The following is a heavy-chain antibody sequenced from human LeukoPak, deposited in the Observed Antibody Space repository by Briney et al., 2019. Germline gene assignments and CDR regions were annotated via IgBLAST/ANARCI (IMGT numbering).Heavy chain of an antibody. CDR2: INPNSGGT. Sequence: ASVKVSCKASGYTFTGYYMHWVRQAPGQGLEWMGWINPNSGGTNYAQKFQGRVTMTRDTSISTAYMELSRLRSDDTAVYYCARGDFLSCYDAFDIWGQGTMVTVSS. V-gene: IGHV1-2*02. D-gene: IGHD3-3*01. J-gene: IGHJ3*02. CDR3: ARGDFLSCYDAFDI. CDR1: GYTFTGYY.